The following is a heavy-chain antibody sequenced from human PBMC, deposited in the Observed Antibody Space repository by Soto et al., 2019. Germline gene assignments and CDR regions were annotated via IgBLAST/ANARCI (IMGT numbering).Heavy chain of an antibody. J-gene: IGHJ6*03. V-gene: IGHV4-34*01. D-gene: IGHD2-2*01. CDR3: ARGCGRASCPYYMEV. Sequence: SETLSLTCAVYGGSFSGYYWSWIRQPPGKGLEWIGEINHSGSTNYNPSLKGRFIISRDNAKNSLFLQMSSLRAEETAVYYCARGCGRASCPYYMEVWGKGTTVTVSS. CDR2: INHSGST. CDR1: GGSFSGYY.